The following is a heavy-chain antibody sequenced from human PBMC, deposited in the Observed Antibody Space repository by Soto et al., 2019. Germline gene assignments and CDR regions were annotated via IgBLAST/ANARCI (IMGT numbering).Heavy chain of an antibody. D-gene: IGHD3-22*01. CDR3: ARCHSDSSGPGYLDS. CDR2: VIPMFPKA. Sequence: QVRLVQSEAEVKKAGSSVKVSCKVSGGTFISDAVTWVRQAPGQGLEWMGGVIPMFPKANYAQKFQGRATISAVKATSTVYMELHSLKSEDTAVYYCARCHSDSSGPGYLDSWGQGTLVTV. CDR1: GGTFISDA. V-gene: IGHV1-69*06. J-gene: IGHJ4*02.